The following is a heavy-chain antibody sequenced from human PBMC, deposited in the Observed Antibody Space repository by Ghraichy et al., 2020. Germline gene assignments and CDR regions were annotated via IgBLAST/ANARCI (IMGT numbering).Heavy chain of an antibody. Sequence: SVKVSCKASGGTFSSYAISWVRQAPGQGLEWMGGIIPIFGTANYAQKFQGRVTITADESTSTAYMELSSLRSEDTAVYYCARGGNTGGYSYGYPYYYYGMDVWGQGTTVTVSS. V-gene: IGHV1-69*13. J-gene: IGHJ6*02. D-gene: IGHD5-18*01. CDR1: GGTFSSYA. CDR3: ARGGNTGGYSYGYPYYYYGMDV. CDR2: IIPIFGTA.